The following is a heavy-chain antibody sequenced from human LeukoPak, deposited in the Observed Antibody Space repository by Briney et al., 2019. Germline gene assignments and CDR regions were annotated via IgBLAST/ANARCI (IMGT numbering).Heavy chain of an antibody. CDR2: ISSSSGTI. Sequence: GGSLRLSCAASGFTFSSYSMNWVRRAPGKGLEWVSYISSSSGTIYNADSVTGRFTISRDNAKSSLYLQMNSLRAEVTALYYCARGQGDFWSGYYYYYYMDVWGKGTTVTVSS. CDR3: ARGQGDFWSGYYYYYYMDV. D-gene: IGHD3-3*01. CDR1: GFTFSSYS. V-gene: IGHV3-48*04. J-gene: IGHJ6*03.